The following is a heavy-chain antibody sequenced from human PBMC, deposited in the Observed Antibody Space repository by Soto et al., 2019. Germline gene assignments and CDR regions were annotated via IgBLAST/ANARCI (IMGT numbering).Heavy chain of an antibody. CDR1: GLTFSSHA. J-gene: IGHJ6*02. CDR3: AKGIIWLRTSYYYYGMDV. CDR2: ISGAGGST. V-gene: IGHV3-23*01. D-gene: IGHD3-9*01. Sequence: GGSLRLSCAASGLTFSSHAMSWVRQAPGKGLEWVSGISGAGGSTYYADSVKGRFTISRDNSKNTLYLQMNSLRAEDMALYYFAKGIIWLRTSYYYYGMDVWGQGTTVTVSS.